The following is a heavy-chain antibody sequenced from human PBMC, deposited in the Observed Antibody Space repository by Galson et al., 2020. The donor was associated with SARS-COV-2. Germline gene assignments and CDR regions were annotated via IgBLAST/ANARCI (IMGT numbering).Heavy chain of an antibody. CDR2: ISYDGSNK. V-gene: IGHV3-30*18. CDR3: AKGRGGSYSPPFDY. Sequence: GESLKISCAASGFTFSSYGMHWVRQAPGKGLEWVAVISYDGSNKYYADSVKGRFTISRDNSKNTLYLQMNSLRAEDTAVYYCAKGRGGSYSPPFDYCGQGTLVTVSS. CDR1: GFTFSSYG. D-gene: IGHD1-26*01. J-gene: IGHJ4*02.